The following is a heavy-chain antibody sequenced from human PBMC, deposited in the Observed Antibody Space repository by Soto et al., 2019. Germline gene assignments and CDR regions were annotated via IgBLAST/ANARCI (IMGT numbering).Heavy chain of an antibody. D-gene: IGHD1-20*01. CDR1: GFALSTNGVG. V-gene: IGHV2-5*01. CDR2: IYWNDNK. CDR3: SHWSDIISTTTSFEY. Sequence: SGPTLVNPTPTLTLTCTFSGFALSTNGVGVGWIRQPPGKALEWLALIYWNDNKRYSPSLKTRLTITQDTSKNQVVLSMTNMDLADPATSFCSHWSDIISTTTSFEYRGRGPLVAVS. J-gene: IGHJ4*02.